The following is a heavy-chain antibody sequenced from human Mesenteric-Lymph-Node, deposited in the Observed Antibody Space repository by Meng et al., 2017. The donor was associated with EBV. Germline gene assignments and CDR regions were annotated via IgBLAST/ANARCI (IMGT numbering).Heavy chain of an antibody. V-gene: IGHV3-74*01. CDR2: ISSDGSST. J-gene: IGHJ4*02. Sequence: VAVGGSRGGLSQPGGSLRLSCAASGFTFSSYWMHWVRQAPGEGLVWVSRISSDGSSTRYADSVKGRLTISRDNAKDTLYVQMNSLRAEDTAVYYCAREGSAYDFDYWGQGTLVTVSS. CDR1: GFTFSSYW. CDR3: AREGSAYDFDY. D-gene: IGHD3-16*01.